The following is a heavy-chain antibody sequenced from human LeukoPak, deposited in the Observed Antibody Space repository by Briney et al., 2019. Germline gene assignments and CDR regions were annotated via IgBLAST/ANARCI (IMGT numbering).Heavy chain of an antibody. D-gene: IGHD3-9*01. V-gene: IGHV1-8*01. CDR1: GYTFTSYD. J-gene: IGHJ6*02. CDR3: ARGGYPNYDILTGYYEDYYYYGMDV. Sequence: ASVKVSCKASGYTFTSYDINWVRQATGQGLEWMGWMNPNSGNTGYAQKFQGRVTMTRNTSISTAYMELSSLRSEDTAVYYCARGGYPNYDILTGYYEDYYYYGMDVWGQGTTATVSS. CDR2: MNPNSGNT.